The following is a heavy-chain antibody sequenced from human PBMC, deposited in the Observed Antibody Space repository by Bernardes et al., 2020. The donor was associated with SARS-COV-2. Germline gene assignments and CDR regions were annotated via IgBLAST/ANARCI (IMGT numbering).Heavy chain of an antibody. D-gene: IGHD3-10*01. CDR1: GFTFSTFA. CDR2: ISFDGTTK. CDR3: ACPGGYGSVDY. V-gene: IGHV3-30*14. Sequence: GGSLRLSCVASGFTFSTFAMHWVRQAPGKGLEWVAIISFDGTTKYNTDSVKGRFTISRDNSKNSLYLQMNSLRPEDTAVYYCACPGGYGSVDYWGQGTLVTVSS. J-gene: IGHJ4*02.